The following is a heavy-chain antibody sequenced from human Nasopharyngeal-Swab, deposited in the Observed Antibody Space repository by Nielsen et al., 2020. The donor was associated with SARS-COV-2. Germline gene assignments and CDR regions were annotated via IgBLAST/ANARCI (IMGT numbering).Heavy chain of an antibody. CDR1: GFTFSDYY. Sequence: GESLKISCSASGFTFSDYYLTWVRQTPGKGLQWVSHISLSGPTKYSADSVKGRFTISRDNARNTLLLQMSSLTADDTAIYYCARAPAGVAAPLIDYWGQGTLVTVSS. J-gene: IGHJ4*02. CDR2: ISLSGPTK. CDR3: ARAPAGVAAPLIDY. V-gene: IGHV3-11*01. D-gene: IGHD3-3*01.